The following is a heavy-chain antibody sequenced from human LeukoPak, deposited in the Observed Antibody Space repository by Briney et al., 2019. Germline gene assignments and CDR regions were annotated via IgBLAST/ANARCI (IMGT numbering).Heavy chain of an antibody. CDR2: IQHDGRDT. CDR3: ATRDCTGSGCGYYYMGV. CDR1: GFTFSSYG. D-gene: IGHD2-8*02. Sequence: GGSLRLSCAASGFTFSSYGMYWVRHAPDKGLEWVAFIQHDGRDTYYTNSVKGRFTTSRDNSKNILHLQMNSLRPEDTALYYCATRDCTGSGCGYYYMGVWGKGTTVTVS. J-gene: IGHJ6*03. V-gene: IGHV3-30*02.